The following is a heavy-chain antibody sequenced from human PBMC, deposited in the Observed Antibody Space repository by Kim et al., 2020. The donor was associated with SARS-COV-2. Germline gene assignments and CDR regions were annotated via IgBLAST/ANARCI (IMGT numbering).Heavy chain of an antibody. D-gene: IGHD2-21*01. CDR1: GFTFTKVW. CDR3: TTDYERIGGLCDGETRYPASR. Sequence: GGSLRLSCAASGFTFTKVWLSWVRQAPGKGLEWVGRIRSKADGGTADYAAPVKGRFTISRDDSKNTLYLQMNGLRAEDTAFYHCTTDYERIGGLCDGETRYPASRWGQGTLGTVSS. V-gene: IGHV3-15*01. J-gene: IGHJ4*02. CDR2: IRSKADGGTA.